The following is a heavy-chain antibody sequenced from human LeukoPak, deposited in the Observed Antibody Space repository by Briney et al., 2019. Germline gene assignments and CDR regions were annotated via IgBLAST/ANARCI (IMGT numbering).Heavy chain of an antibody. Sequence: PGGSPRLSCAASGFTVSTYYMTWVRQAPGKGLECVSVIYSGGSTYYADSVKGRFTVSRDNSKNTLYLQMNSLRAEDTAMYYCARGLGYCTSTTCLLPFDYWGQGTLVTVSS. CDR2: IYSGGST. CDR3: ARGLGYCTSTTCLLPFDY. D-gene: IGHD2-2*01. J-gene: IGHJ4*02. CDR1: GFTVSTYY. V-gene: IGHV3-53*01.